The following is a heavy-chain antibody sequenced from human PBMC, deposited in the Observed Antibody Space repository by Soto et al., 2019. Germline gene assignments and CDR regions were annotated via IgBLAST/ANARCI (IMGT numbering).Heavy chain of an antibody. V-gene: IGHV4-39*01. Sequence: QLQLQESGPGLVKPSETLSLTCTVSGGSFSSTTYYWGWIRQSPEKGLEWIGSIHYSGSTFYNPSLQSRVTIFVDTSKNQFSLEVSSVAAADTAVYYCARLWLYYDVLTGYYRYYGMDVWGQGTTVTVSS. J-gene: IGHJ6*02. D-gene: IGHD3-9*01. CDR1: GGSFSSTTYY. CDR2: IHYSGST. CDR3: ARLWLYYDVLTGYYRYYGMDV.